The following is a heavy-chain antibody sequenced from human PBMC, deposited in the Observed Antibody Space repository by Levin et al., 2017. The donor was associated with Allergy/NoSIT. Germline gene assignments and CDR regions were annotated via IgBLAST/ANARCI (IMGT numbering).Heavy chain of an antibody. D-gene: IGHD1-26*01. J-gene: IGHJ4*02. CDR1: GFAFSTYS. CDR3: VRVAPHSKLGATSAPDY. Sequence: ASVKVSCAASGFAFSTYSMNWVRQAPGKGLEWVSSITSTSTYIYYADSIKGRFTISRDNAKNSLYLQMNSLRAEDTAVYYCVRVAPHSKLGATSAPDYWGQGTVVTVSS. V-gene: IGHV3-21*01. CDR2: ITSTSTYI.